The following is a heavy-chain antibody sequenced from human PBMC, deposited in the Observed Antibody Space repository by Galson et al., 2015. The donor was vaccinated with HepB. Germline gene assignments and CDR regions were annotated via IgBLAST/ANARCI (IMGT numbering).Heavy chain of an antibody. CDR1: GFTFSSYG. CDR2: IRYDGSNK. Sequence: SLRLSCAASGFTFSSYGMHWVRQAPGKGLEWVAFIRYDGSNKYYADSVKGRFTISRDNSKNTLYLQMNSLRAEDTAVYYCAKLEYGSGSYYNVREDYWGQGTLVTVSS. D-gene: IGHD3-10*01. V-gene: IGHV3-30*02. CDR3: AKLEYGSGSYYNVREDY. J-gene: IGHJ4*02.